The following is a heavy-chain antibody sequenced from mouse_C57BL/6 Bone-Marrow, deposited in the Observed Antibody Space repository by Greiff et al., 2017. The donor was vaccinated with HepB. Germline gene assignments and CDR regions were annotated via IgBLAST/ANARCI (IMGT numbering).Heavy chain of an antibody. D-gene: IGHD1-1*01. CDR3: ARRYGSRFIYWYFDV. CDR2: INPNNGGT. Sequence: EVKLMESGPELVKPGASVKIPCKASGYTFTDYNMDWVKQSHGKSLEWIGDINPNNGGTIYNQKFKGKATLTVDKSSSTAYMELRSLTSEDTAVYYCARRYGSRFIYWYFDVWGTGTTVTVSS. CDR1: GYTFTDYN. V-gene: IGHV1-18*01. J-gene: IGHJ1*03.